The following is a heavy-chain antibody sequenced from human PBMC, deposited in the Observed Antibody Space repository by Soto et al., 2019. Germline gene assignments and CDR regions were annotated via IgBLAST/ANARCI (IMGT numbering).Heavy chain of an antibody. CDR3: AKDLASGSNYYYYGMDV. CDR2: ISWNSGSI. Sequence: EVQLVESGGGLVQPGRSLRLSCAASGFTLDDYVMHWVRQAPGKGLEWVSGISWNSGSIGYADSVKGRFTISRDNAKNSLYLQMNSLRAEDTALYYCAKDLASGSNYYYYGMDVWGQGTTVTVSS. J-gene: IGHJ6*02. D-gene: IGHD6-13*01. V-gene: IGHV3-9*01. CDR1: GFTLDDYV.